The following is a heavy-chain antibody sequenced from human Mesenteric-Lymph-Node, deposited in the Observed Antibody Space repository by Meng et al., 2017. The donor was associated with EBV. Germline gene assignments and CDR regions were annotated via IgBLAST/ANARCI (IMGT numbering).Heavy chain of an antibody. D-gene: IGHD2-15*01. CDR2: IFHSGST. J-gene: IGHJ4*02. Sequence: AQARESGPGLVKPSGTLSLTCAVSGGSISSSNLWSWVRQPPGKGLEWIGEIFHSGSTNYNPSLRSRVTISVDKSKNQFSLKLSSVTAADTAVYYCAKITNSGGFNYFDYWGQGTLVTVSS. CDR1: GGSISSSNL. V-gene: IGHV4-4*02. CDR3: AKITNSGGFNYFDY.